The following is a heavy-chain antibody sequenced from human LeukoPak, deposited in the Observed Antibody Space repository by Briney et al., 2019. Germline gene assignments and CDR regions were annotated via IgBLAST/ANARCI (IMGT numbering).Heavy chain of an antibody. CDR1: GGSISSGGYY. CDR2: IYYSGST. J-gene: IGHJ4*02. D-gene: IGHD3-10*01. Sequence: SQTLSLTCTVSGGSISSGGYYWSWIRQHPGKGLEWIGYIYYSGSTYYNASLKSRVTISVDTSKNQFSLKLSSVTAADTAVYYCARKSSNYYGSGSIDYWGQGTLVTVSS. V-gene: IGHV4-31*03. CDR3: ARKSSNYYGSGSIDY.